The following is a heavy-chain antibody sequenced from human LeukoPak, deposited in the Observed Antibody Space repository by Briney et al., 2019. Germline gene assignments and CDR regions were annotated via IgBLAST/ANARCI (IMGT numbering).Heavy chain of an antibody. D-gene: IGHD3-22*01. J-gene: IGHJ3*01. CDR2: INPSGGST. Sequence: ASVKVSCKASGYTFTNYYMHWVRQAPGQGLEWMGIINPSGGSTSYAQKFQGRVTMTRDTSTSTVYMELRGLRSEDTAVYYCARGTGDYYDSSGYYYGNWGQGTMVTVSS. CDR3: ARGTGDYYDSSGYYYGN. V-gene: IGHV1-46*01. CDR1: GYTFTNYY.